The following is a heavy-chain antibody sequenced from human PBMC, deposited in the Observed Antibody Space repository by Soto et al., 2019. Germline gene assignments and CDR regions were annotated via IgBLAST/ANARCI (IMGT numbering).Heavy chain of an antibody. Sequence: SETLSLTCAVYGGSFSGYYWSWIRQPPGKGLEWIVEIYHSGSTNYNPSLKRRVTISVDTSKNQFSLKLSSVTAADTAVYFCAKGVGRWLQLRHRYFDLWGRGTLVT. J-gene: IGHJ2*01. V-gene: IGHV4-34*01. CDR1: GGSFSGYY. CDR2: IYHSGST. D-gene: IGHD5-12*01. CDR3: AKGVGRWLQLRHRYFDL.